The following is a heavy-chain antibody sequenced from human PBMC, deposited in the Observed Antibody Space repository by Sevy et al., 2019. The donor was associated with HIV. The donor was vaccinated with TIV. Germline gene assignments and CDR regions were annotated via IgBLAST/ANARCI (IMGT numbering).Heavy chain of an antibody. CDR3: AATREYYYGNSGYFDY. CDR1: GYTLTKLS. J-gene: IGHJ4*02. V-gene: IGHV1-24*01. CDR2: FDPEDGER. D-gene: IGHD3-22*01. Sequence: ASVKVSCKVSGYTLTKLSMHWVRQAPGKGLEWMGSFDPEDGERIYAQNFQGRVTMSEDTSTDTAYMDLSILRSDDTAVYFCAATREYYYGNSGYFDYWGQGTLVTVSS.